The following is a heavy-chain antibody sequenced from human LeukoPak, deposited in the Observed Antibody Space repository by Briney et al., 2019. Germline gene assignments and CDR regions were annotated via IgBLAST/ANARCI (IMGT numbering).Heavy chain of an antibody. V-gene: IGHV1-2*02. CDR1: GYTFTGYY. CDR3: AREGGAKYCSGGSCYSSPGDY. Sequence: PWASVKVSCKASGYTFTGYYMHWVRQAPGQGLEWMGWINPNSGGTNYAQKFQGRVTMTRDTSISTAYMELSRLRSDDTAVYYCAREGGAKYCSGGSCYSSPGDYWGQGTLVTVSS. D-gene: IGHD2-15*01. CDR2: INPNSGGT. J-gene: IGHJ4*02.